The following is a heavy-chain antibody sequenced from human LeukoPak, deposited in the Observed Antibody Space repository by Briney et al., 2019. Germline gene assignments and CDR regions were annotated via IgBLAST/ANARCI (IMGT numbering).Heavy chain of an antibody. CDR2: INPNSGGT. D-gene: IGHD1-26*01. CDR1: GYTFTGYY. CDR3: ARGFDVSYYDAFDI. Sequence: ASVKVSCKASGYTFTGYYMHWVRQAPGQGLEWMGRINPNSGGTNYAQKFQGRVTMTRDTSISTAYMELSRLRSDDTAVYYCARGFDVSYYDAFDIWGQGTMVTVSS. V-gene: IGHV1-2*06. J-gene: IGHJ3*02.